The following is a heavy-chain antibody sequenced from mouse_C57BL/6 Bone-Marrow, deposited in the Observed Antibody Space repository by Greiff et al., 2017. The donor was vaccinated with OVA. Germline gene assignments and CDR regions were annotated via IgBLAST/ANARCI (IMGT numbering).Heavy chain of an antibody. CDR3: TYAYYSNPYYAMDY. CDR1: GFNIKDDY. V-gene: IGHV14-4*01. Sequence: VQLQQSGAELVRPGASVKLSCTASGFNIKDDYMHWVKQRPEQGLEWIGWIDPENGDTEYASKFQGKATITADTSSNTAYLQLRSLTSEDTAVDYCTYAYYSNPYYAMDYWGKGTSVTVSS. CDR2: IDPENGDT. J-gene: IGHJ4*01. D-gene: IGHD2-5*01.